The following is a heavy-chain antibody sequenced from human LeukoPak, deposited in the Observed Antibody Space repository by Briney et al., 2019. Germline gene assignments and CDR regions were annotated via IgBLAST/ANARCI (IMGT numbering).Heavy chain of an antibody. CDR3: ARIRLHSSGWYYFDY. D-gene: IGHD6-19*01. V-gene: IGHV2-70*20. Sequence: SGPALLKPTQTLTLTCTFSGFSLSTSGMCVSWVRQPPGKALEWLALIDWDDDKYYSTSLKTRLTISKDTSKNRVVLTMTNMDPVDTATYYCARIRLHSSGWYYFDYWGQGTLVTVSS. CDR2: IDWDDDK. CDR1: GFSLSTSGMC. J-gene: IGHJ4*02.